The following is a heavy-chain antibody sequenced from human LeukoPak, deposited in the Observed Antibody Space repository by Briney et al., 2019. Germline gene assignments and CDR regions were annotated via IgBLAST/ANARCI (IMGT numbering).Heavy chain of an antibody. Sequence: ASVEVSCKASGYSFTSYYMHWVRQAPGQGLEWMGINNPSGGSTSYAQKFQGRVTMTRDTSTSTVYMEMSSLRSEDTAVYYCATTMIVVVLDAFDIWGQGTMITVSS. J-gene: IGHJ3*02. CDR2: NNPSGGST. D-gene: IGHD3-22*01. CDR3: ATTMIVVVLDAFDI. CDR1: GYSFTSYY. V-gene: IGHV1-46*01.